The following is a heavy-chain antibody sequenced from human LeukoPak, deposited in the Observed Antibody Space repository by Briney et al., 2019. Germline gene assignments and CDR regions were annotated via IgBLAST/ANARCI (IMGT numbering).Heavy chain of an antibody. CDR2: INHSGST. CDR3: ARGRYLTTLGGAAAGFLDS. D-gene: IGHD6-13*01. CDR1: GGSFSGYY. J-gene: IGHJ4*02. Sequence: SETLSLTCAVYGGSFSGYYWSWIRQPPGKGLEWIGEINHSGSTNYNPSLKSRVTISVDTSKNQFSLKLRSVTAADTAVYYCARGRYLTTLGGAAAGFLDSWGQGTLVTVSS. V-gene: IGHV4-34*01.